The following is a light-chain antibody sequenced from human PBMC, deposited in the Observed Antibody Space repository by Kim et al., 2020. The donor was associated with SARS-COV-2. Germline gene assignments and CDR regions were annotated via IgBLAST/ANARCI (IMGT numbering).Light chain of an antibody. CDR3: QSYDINFSGSAV. CDR2: DTT. Sequence: QSVLTQPPSVSGAPGQRVIISCTGGRSNLGAGYDVAWYRQFPGAAPTLLIYDTTDRPSGVPDRFSGSKSGTSASLAITGLQAEDEAEYFCQSYDINFSGSAVFGGGTQLTVL. V-gene: IGLV1-40*01. CDR1: RSNLGAGYD. J-gene: IGLJ2*01.